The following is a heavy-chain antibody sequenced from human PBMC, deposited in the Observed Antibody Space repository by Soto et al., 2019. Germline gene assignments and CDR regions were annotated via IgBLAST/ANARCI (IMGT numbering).Heavy chain of an antibody. CDR3: AHTHDYDYYYGMDV. CDR1: GFTFSSYG. CDR2: ISYDGSNK. Sequence: SLRLSCAASGFTFSSYGMHWVRQAPGKGLEWVAVISYDGSNKYYADSVKGRFTISRDNSKNTLYLQMNSLRAEDTAVYYCAHTHDYDYYYGMDVWGQGTTVTVSS. V-gene: IGHV3-30*03. D-gene: IGHD2-15*01. J-gene: IGHJ6*02.